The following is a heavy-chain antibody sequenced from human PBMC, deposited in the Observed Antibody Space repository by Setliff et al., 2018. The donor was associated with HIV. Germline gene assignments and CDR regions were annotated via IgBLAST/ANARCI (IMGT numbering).Heavy chain of an antibody. CDR3: ARVNGGNSPYYFDS. CDR1: GYRFSSYD. V-gene: IGHV1-69*13. Sequence: SVKVSCKASGYRFSSYDVDWVRQAPGQGLEWMGGIVPVFDTANYAQKFQGRVTITADESTSTSSMELSSLGSEDTAVYYCARVNGGNSPYYFDSWGQGTLVTVSS. J-gene: IGHJ4*02. D-gene: IGHD2-21*02. CDR2: IVPVFDTA.